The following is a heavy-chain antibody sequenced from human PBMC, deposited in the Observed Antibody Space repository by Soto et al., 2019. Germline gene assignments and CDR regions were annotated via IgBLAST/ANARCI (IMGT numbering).Heavy chain of an antibody. CDR1: GFTFSSYG. J-gene: IGHJ4*02. V-gene: IGHV3-30*18. D-gene: IGHD3-10*01. Sequence: PGGSLRLSCAASGFTFSSYGMHWVRQAPGKGLEWVAVISYDGSNKYYADSVKGRFTISRDNSKNTLYLQMNSLRAEDTAVYYCAKSGPKGGFDYWGQGTLVTVSS. CDR3: AKSGPKGGFDY. CDR2: ISYDGSNK.